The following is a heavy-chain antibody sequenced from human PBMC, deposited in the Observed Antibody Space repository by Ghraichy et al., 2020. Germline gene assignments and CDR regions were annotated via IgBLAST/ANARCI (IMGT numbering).Heavy chain of an antibody. CDR2: ISYSGNT. D-gene: IGHD1/OR15-1a*01. CDR1: GASITTSGYY. Sequence: SETLSLTCLVSGASITTSGYYWGWIRQPPGKGLEWIGSISYSGNTSYNSSLKGRLTISADTSTNQFSLKLSSVTAADTAVYYCVRDIGGTPADCWGQGILVTVSS. V-gene: IGHV4-39*02. J-gene: IGHJ4*02. CDR3: VRDIGGTPADC.